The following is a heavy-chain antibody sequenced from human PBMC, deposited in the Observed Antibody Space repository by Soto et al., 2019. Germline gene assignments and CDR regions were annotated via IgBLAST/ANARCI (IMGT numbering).Heavy chain of an antibody. J-gene: IGHJ4*02. CDR3: ADSRRGLAVDY. Sequence: EVQLLESGGGLVQPGGSLSLTGAASGFTFGTYATHWLRQAPEKGQEWVSGISNSGGTTDNADFVKDRFTISRDNAKNTLFLQMNGLRVEDTAVYYCADSRRGLAVDYWGQGTLVTVSS. V-gene: IGHV3-23*01. CDR2: ISNSGGTT. CDR1: GFTFGTYA. D-gene: IGHD2-21*01.